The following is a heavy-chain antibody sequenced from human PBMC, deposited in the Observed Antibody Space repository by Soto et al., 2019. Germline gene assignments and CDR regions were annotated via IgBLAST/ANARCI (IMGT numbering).Heavy chain of an antibody. D-gene: IGHD3-22*01. J-gene: IGHJ6*04. CDR1: GFTFSSYW. Sequence: GGSLRLSCAASGFTFSSYWMSWVRQAPGKGLEWVANIKQDGSEKYYVDSVKGRFTISRDNAKNSLYLQMNSLRAEDTAVYYCGSFYYDSSVPLPPPSYYNTGRDVGGKGP. CDR2: IKQDGSEK. V-gene: IGHV3-7*02. CDR3: GSFYYDSSVPLPPPSYYNTGRDV.